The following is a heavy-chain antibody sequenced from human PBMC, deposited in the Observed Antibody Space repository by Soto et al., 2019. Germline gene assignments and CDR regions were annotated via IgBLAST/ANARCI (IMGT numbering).Heavy chain of an antibody. CDR2: IWYDGSNK. J-gene: IGHJ4*02. CDR1: GFTFSSYG. V-gene: IGHV3-33*01. D-gene: IGHD3-22*01. Sequence: QVQLVESGGGVVQPGRSLRLSCAASGFTFSSYGMHWVRQAPGKGLEWVAVIWYDGSNKYYADSVKGRFTISRDNSKNTLYLQMNSLRGKDTAVYYCARDGPIRDYDSSGIFDYWGQGTLVTVSS. CDR3: ARDGPIRDYDSSGIFDY.